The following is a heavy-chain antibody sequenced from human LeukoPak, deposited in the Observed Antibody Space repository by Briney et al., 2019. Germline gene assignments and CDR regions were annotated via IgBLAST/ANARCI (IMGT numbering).Heavy chain of an antibody. CDR2: IRSKANDYAT. D-gene: IGHD3-16*01. CDR3: TRRNYVGGQSNQFDPMDV. V-gene: IGHV3-73*01. CDR1: GFTFSGSA. Sequence: PGGSLRLSCAASGFTFSGSAMHWVRQASGKGLEWVGRIRSKANDYATAYAASVKGRFTISRDDSNNTPYLQMNSLKTEDTAVYYCTRRNYVGGQSNQFDPMDVWGQGTTVTVSS. J-gene: IGHJ6*02.